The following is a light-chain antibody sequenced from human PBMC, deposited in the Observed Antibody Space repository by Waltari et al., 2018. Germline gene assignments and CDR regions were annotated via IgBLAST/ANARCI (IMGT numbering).Light chain of an antibody. CDR3: QQYSTTLWT. Sequence: DIVMTQSPDSLAVSLGERATINCKSSQSVLNSFNHKDYLAWYQQKPGQPPKLLIYWASTRESGVPDRFSGSGSGTDFTLTISSLQAEDVAVYYCQQYSTTLWTFGQGTEVEIK. CDR2: WAS. J-gene: IGKJ1*01. V-gene: IGKV4-1*01. CDR1: QSVLNSFNHKDY.